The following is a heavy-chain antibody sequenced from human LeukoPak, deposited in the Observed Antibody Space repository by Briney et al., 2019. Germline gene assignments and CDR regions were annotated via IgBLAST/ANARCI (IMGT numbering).Heavy chain of an antibody. CDR2: IYSGGST. CDR1: GITVSSNY. D-gene: IGHD2-8*01. CDR3: ARDDVGYCTNGVCYADY. Sequence: GGSLRLSCAASGITVSSNYMSWVRQAPGKGLEWVSVIYSGGSTYYADSVKGRFTISRDNSKNTLYLQMNSLRAEDTAVYYCARDDVGYCTNGVCYADYWGQGTLVTVSS. V-gene: IGHV3-53*01. J-gene: IGHJ4*02.